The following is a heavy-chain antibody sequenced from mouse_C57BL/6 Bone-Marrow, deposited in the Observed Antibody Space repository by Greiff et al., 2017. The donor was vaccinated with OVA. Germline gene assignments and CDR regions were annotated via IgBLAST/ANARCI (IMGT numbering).Heavy chain of an antibody. J-gene: IGHJ2*01. D-gene: IGHD1-1*01. CDR1: GYTFTSYG. V-gene: IGHV1-81*01. CDR2: IYPRSGNT. CDR3: ARPYYGSSYDFDY. Sequence: VQLKESGAELARPGASVKLSCKASGYTFTSYGISWVKQRTGQGLEWIGEIYPRSGNTYYNEKFKGKATLTADKSSSTAYMELRSLTSEDSAVYFCARPYYGSSYDFDYWGQGTTLTVSS.